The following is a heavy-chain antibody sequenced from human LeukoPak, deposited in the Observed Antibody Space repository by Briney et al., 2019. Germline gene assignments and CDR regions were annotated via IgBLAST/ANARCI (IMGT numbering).Heavy chain of an antibody. CDR2: IIPIFRTA. CDR3: ARLRSYSGSYGYDY. D-gene: IGHD1-26*01. V-gene: IGHV1-69*01. J-gene: IGHJ4*02. Sequence: SXKVSCKGSGGTFNSYAISWVGQAPGQGVERVGGIIPIFRTAHYAHKFQGSVTIPPDESTRTAYMELSSLRSEDTAVYYCARLRSYSGSYGYDYWGQGTLVTVSS. CDR1: GGTFNSYA.